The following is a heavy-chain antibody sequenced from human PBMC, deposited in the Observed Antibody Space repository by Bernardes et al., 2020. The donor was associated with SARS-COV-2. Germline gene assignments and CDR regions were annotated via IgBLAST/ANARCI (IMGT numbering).Heavy chain of an antibody. D-gene: IGHD2-15*01. CDR3: ARAEARLPPTPDA. J-gene: IGHJ5*02. Sequence: GGSLRLSCAASGFTFSRYWMYWVRQAPGKGLVWVSRINSIGSDTDYAASVKGRFTISRDNAKNTLFLQMNRLRVDDTAVYFCARAEARLPPTPDAWGQGTLVTVSS. V-gene: IGHV3-74*01. CDR1: GFTFSRYW. CDR2: INSIGSDT.